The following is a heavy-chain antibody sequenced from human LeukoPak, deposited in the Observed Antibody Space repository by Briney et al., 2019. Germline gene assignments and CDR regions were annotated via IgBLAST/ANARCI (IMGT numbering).Heavy chain of an antibody. V-gene: IGHV3-30*18. CDR3: AKDKGIAAGSIYYYYYYGMDV. CDR2: ISYDGSNK. CDR1: GFTFSSYG. J-gene: IGHJ6*02. Sequence: GGSLRLSCAASGFTFSSYGMHWVRQAPGKGLEWVAVISYDGSNKYYADSVKGRFTISRDNSKNTLYLQTNSLRAEDTAVYYCAKDKGIAAGSIYYYYYYGMDVWAKGPRSPSP. D-gene: IGHD6-13*01.